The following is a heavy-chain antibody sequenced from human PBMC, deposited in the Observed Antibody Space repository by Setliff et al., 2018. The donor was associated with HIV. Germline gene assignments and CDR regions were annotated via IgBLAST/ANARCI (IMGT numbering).Heavy chain of an antibody. V-gene: IGHV1-18*04. CDR3: ARVTRFLESFSTKNYFDY. CDR1: GYTFPNYG. CDR2: ISAYNGNT. J-gene: IGHJ4*02. D-gene: IGHD3-3*01. Sequence: GASVKVSCKASGYTFPNYGITWVRQAPGQGLEWMGWISAYNGNTNYAQKIQGRVTMTTDTFTSTAYMELRSLRSGDTAVYYCARVTRFLESFSTKNYFDYWGQGTLVTVSS.